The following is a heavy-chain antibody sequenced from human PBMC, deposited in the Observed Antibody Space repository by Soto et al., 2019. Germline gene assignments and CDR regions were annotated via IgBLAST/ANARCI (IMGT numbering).Heavy chain of an antibody. CDR3: ATNYDFWSGYPDY. Sequence: PGGSLRLSCAASGFTFSSYAMSWVRQAPGKGLEWGAAISGSGGSTYYADSVKGRLTISRDNSKNTLYLQMNSLRAEDTAVYYCATNYDFWSGYPDYWGQGTLVTVSS. V-gene: IGHV3-23*01. CDR2: ISGSGGST. J-gene: IGHJ4*02. CDR1: GFTFSSYA. D-gene: IGHD3-3*01.